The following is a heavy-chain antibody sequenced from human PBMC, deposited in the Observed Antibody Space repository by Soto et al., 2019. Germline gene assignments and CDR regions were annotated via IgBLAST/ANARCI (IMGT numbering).Heavy chain of an antibody. CDR1: GYTFTDYY. Sequence: QVQLVQSGAEVKGPGASVRVSCKASGYTFTDYYMHWVRQAPGQGLEWMGWINPNSGGTKYAQKFQGRVTLTRDTSISTAYMELSGLISAATAVYYCARDGGVEFDYWGQGTLVTVSS. CDR3: ARDGGVEFDY. V-gene: IGHV1-2*02. J-gene: IGHJ4*02. CDR2: INPNSGGT. D-gene: IGHD1-1*01.